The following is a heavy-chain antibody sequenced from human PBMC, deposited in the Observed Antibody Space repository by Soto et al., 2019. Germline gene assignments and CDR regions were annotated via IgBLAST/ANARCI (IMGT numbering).Heavy chain of an antibody. D-gene: IGHD4-4*01. J-gene: IGHJ4*02. CDR3: ATRGATVTDWGFFDY. CDR1: GGTFSSYA. Sequence: QVQLVQSGAEVKKPGSSVKVSCKASGGTFSSYAISWVRQAPGQGLEWMGGIIPIFGTANYAQKFQGRVTITADESTSTAYMELGSLRSEDTAVYYCATRGATVTDWGFFDYWGQGTLVTVSS. CDR2: IIPIFGTA. V-gene: IGHV1-69*01.